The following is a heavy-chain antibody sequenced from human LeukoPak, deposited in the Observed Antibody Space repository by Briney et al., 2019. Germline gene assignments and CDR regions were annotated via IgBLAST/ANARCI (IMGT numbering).Heavy chain of an antibody. CDR1: GYTFTSYD. V-gene: IGHV1-8*03. Sequence: ASVKVSCKASGYTFTSYDINWVRQATGQGLEWMGWMNPNSGNTGYAQKFQGRVTITRNTSISTAYMELSSLRSEDTAVYYCARGVGGYNRGPGGETPATQYYYYYYMDVWGKGTTVTVSS. D-gene: IGHD3-22*01. CDR3: ARGVGGYNRGPGGETPATQYYYYYYMDV. CDR2: MNPNSGNT. J-gene: IGHJ6*03.